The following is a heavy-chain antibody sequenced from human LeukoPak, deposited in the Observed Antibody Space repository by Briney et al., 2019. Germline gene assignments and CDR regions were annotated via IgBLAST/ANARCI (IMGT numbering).Heavy chain of an antibody. V-gene: IGHV4-39*07. Sequence: SETLSLTRTVSGGSNSSSSYYWGWIRQPPGKGLEWIGSIYYSGSTYYNPSLKSRVTISVDTSKNQFSLKLSSVTAADTAVYYCARDGGPSIVGATNDGMDVWGQGTTVTVSS. CDR2: IYYSGST. D-gene: IGHD1-26*01. J-gene: IGHJ6*02. CDR1: GGSNSSSSYY. CDR3: ARDGGPSIVGATNDGMDV.